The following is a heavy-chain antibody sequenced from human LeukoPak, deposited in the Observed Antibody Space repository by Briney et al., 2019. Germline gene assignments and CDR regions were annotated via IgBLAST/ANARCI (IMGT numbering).Heavy chain of an antibody. V-gene: IGHV4-31*03. J-gene: IGHJ4*02. CDR1: GGSISSSGYY. Sequence: SQTLSLTCTVSGGSISSSGYYWSWIRQLPGKGLEWIGYIYYSGSTYYNPSLKSRVTISLDSSKNQFFLTLSSVTAADTAVYYCAREGYYDNSGYRFDHWGQGTLATVSS. CDR2: IYYSGST. D-gene: IGHD3-22*01. CDR3: AREGYYDNSGYRFDH.